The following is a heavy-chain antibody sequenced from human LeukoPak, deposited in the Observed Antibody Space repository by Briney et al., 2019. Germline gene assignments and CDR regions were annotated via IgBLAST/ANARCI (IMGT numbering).Heavy chain of an antibody. CDR3: ARDLDGGDY. V-gene: IGHV3-7*01. CDR1: GFTFSNYW. Sequence: GSLRLSCAASGFTFSNYWMSWARQAPGKGLEWVANIKQDGSEKYYVDSVKGRFTISRDNAKNSLYLQVNSLRAEDTAVYYCARDLDGGDYWGQGTLVTVSS. J-gene: IGHJ4*02. D-gene: IGHD2-15*01. CDR2: IKQDGSEK.